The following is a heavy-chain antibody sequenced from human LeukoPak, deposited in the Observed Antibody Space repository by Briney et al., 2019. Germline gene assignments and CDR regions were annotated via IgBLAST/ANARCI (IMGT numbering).Heavy chain of an antibody. CDR1: GFTFSNAW. Sequence: GGSLRLSCAASGFTFSNAWMSWVRQAPGKGLEWVGRIKSKTDGGTTDYAAPVKGRFTISRDDSKNTLYLQMNSLKTEDTAVYYCTTDELWFGELPADYWGQGTLVTVSS. V-gene: IGHV3-15*01. J-gene: IGHJ4*02. D-gene: IGHD3-10*01. CDR2: IKSKTDGGTT. CDR3: TTDELWFGELPADY.